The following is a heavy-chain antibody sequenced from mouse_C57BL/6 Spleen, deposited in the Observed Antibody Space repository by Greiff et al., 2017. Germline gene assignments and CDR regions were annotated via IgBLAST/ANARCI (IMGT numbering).Heavy chain of an antibody. CDR2: INYDGSST. V-gene: IGHV5-16*01. Sequence: EVKVVESEGGLVQPGSSMKLSCTASGFTFSDYYMAWVRQVPEKGLEWVANINYDGSSTYYLDSLKSRFIISRDNAKNILYLQMSSLKSEDTATYYCARIYYDYPHAMDYWGQGTSVTVSS. CDR1: GFTFSDYY. CDR3: ARIYYDYPHAMDY. D-gene: IGHD2-4*01. J-gene: IGHJ4*01.